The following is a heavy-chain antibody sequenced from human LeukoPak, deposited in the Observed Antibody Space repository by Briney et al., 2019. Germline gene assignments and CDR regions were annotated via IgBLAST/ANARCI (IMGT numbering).Heavy chain of an antibody. Sequence: ASVKVSCKASGYTFTGYYMHWVRQAPGQGLEWMGWINPNSGGTNYAQKFQGRVTMTRDTSISTAYMELSRLRSDDTAAYYCARVRYRLAETYIDYWGQGTLVTVSS. J-gene: IGHJ4*02. CDR2: INPNSGGT. D-gene: IGHD3-16*01. CDR1: GYTFTGYY. V-gene: IGHV1-2*02. CDR3: ARVRYRLAETYIDY.